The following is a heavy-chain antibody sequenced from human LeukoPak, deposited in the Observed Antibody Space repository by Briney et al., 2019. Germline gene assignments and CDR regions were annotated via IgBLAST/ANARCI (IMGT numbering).Heavy chain of an antibody. CDR1: GYTFTGYY. Sequence: GASVKVSCKASGYTFTGYYMHWVRQAPGQGLEWMGWINPNSDGTNYAQKFQGRVTMTRDTSISTAYMELSRLRSDDTAVYYCARWGTAAGTFWFDPWGQGTLVTVSS. V-gene: IGHV1-2*02. D-gene: IGHD6-13*01. CDR2: INPNSDGT. CDR3: ARWGTAAGTFWFDP. J-gene: IGHJ5*02.